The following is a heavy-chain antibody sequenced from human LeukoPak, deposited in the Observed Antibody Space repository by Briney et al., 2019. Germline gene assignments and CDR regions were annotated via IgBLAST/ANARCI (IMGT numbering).Heavy chain of an antibody. J-gene: IGHJ4*02. V-gene: IGHV4-34*01. CDR1: GGSFSGYY. CDR2: INHSGST. Sequence: PSETLSLTCAVYGGSFSGYYWSWIRQPPGKGLEWIGEINHSGSTNYNPSLKSRVTISVDTSKNQFSLKLSSATAADTAVYYCASQRTGTLGCWGQGTLVTVSS. CDR3: ASQRTGTLGC. D-gene: IGHD1-7*01.